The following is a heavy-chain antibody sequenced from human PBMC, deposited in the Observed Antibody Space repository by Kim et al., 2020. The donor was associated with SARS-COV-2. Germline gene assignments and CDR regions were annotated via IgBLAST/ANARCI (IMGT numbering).Heavy chain of an antibody. Sequence: GGSLRLSCAASGFTFSSYWMHWVRQAPGKGLVWVSRINSDGSSTSYADSVKGRFTISRDNAKNTLYLQMNSLRAEDTAVYYCARKVLTTRFDPWGQGTLVTVSS. D-gene: IGHD4-4*01. J-gene: IGHJ5*02. V-gene: IGHV3-74*01. CDR3: ARKVLTTRFDP. CDR1: GFTFSSYW. CDR2: INSDGSST.